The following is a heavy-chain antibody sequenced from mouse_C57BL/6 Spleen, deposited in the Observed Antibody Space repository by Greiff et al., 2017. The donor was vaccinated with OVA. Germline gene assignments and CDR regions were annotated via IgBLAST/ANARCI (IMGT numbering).Heavy chain of an antibody. CDR1: GYSITSGYY. J-gene: IGHJ2*01. CDR3: ARPLYYDYAVGFDY. CDR2: ISYDGSN. D-gene: IGHD2-4*01. V-gene: IGHV3-6*01. Sequence: EVKLMESGPGLVKPSQSLSLTCSVTGYSITSGYYWNWIRQFPGNKLEWMGYISYDGSNNYNPSLKNRISITRDTSKNQFFLKLNSVTTEDTATYYCARPLYYDYAVGFDYWGQGTTLTVSS.